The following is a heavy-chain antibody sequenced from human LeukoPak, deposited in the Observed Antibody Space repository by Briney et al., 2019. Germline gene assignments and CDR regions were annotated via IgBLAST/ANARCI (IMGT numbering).Heavy chain of an antibody. CDR2: INHSGST. J-gene: IGHJ6*03. CDR1: GGSFSGYY. V-gene: IGHV4-34*01. CDR3: ARGRNYYYYYYRDV. D-gene: IGHD1-14*01. Sequence: SETLSLTCAVYGGSFSGYYWSWIRQPPGKGLGWIGEINHSGSTNCNPSLKSRVTISVDTSKNQFSLKLSSVTAADTAVYYCARGRNYYYYYYRDVWGKGTTVTVSS.